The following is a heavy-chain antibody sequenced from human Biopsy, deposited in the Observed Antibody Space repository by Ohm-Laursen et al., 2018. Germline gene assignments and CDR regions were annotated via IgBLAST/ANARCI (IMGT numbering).Heavy chain of an antibody. CDR1: GFRFDNTG. CDR2: ISWSSDSI. D-gene: IGHD3-22*01. J-gene: IGHJ3*02. CDR3: TKNTQWEGSGYLDAFHI. V-gene: IGHV3-9*01. Sequence: SLRLSCAASGFRFDNTGMHWVRQGPGKGLEWVAGISWSSDSITYAKSVTGRFTISRDNGENSLYLQMNSLRPEDTALYYCTKNTQWEGSGYLDAFHIWGHGAMVTVSS.